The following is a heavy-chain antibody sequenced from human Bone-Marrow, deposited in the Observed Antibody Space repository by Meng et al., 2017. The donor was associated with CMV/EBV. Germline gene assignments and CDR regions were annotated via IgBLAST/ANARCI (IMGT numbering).Heavy chain of an antibody. V-gene: IGHV3-21*04. CDR2: ISSSSSYI. D-gene: IGHD3-3*01. CDR3: AGVVYDFWSAKYLGGAMDV. CDR1: GFTFSSYS. Sequence: GESLKISCAASGFTFSSYSMNWVRQAPGKGLEWVSSISSSSSYIYYADSVKGRFTISRDNSKNTLYLQMNSLRAEDTAVYYCAGVVYDFWSAKYLGGAMDVWGQGTTVTVSS. J-gene: IGHJ6*02.